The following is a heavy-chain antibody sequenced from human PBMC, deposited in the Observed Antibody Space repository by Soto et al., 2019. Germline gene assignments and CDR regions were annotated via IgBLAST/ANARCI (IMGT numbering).Heavy chain of an antibody. Sequence: QVQLVQSGSEVKKPGSSVKVSCKASGCTFSSYAISWVRQAPGQGLEWMGGIIPIFGTANYAPKFQGRVTITADESTNTSYIALSSLRSEDTAVYYCARHVPAAGYYYGIDVWGQGTTVTVSS. D-gene: IGHD2-2*01. J-gene: IGHJ6*02. CDR1: GCTFSSYA. CDR2: IIPIFGTA. V-gene: IGHV1-69*12. CDR3: ARHVPAAGYYYGIDV.